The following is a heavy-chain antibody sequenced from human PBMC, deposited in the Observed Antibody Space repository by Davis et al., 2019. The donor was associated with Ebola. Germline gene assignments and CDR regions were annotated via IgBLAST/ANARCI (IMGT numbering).Heavy chain of an antibody. Sequence: SVKVSCKASGGTFSSYAISWVRQAPGQGLEWMGGIIPIFGTANYAQKFQGRVTITADKSTSTAYMELSSLRSEDTAVYYCARAFHGYSSSWYLRGMDVWGQGTTVTVSS. CDR3: ARAFHGYSSSWYLRGMDV. V-gene: IGHV1-69*06. D-gene: IGHD6-13*01. J-gene: IGHJ6*02. CDR2: IIPIFGTA. CDR1: GGTFSSYA.